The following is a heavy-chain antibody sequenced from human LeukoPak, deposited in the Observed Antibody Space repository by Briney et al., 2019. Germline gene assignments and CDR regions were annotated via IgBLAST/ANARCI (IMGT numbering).Heavy chain of an antibody. Sequence: PGGSLRLSCAASGFTFSSYAMSWVRQAPGKGLEWVSAISGSGGSTYYADSVKGRFTISGDNSKNTLYLQMNSLRAEDTAVYYCAKGPAYSSSWYNSGAFDIWGQGTMVTVSS. CDR1: GFTFSSYA. V-gene: IGHV3-23*01. D-gene: IGHD6-13*01. J-gene: IGHJ3*02. CDR3: AKGPAYSSSWYNSGAFDI. CDR2: ISGSGGST.